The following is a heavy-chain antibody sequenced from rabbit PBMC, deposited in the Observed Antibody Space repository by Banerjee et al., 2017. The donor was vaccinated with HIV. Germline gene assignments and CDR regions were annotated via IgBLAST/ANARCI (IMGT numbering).Heavy chain of an antibody. Sequence: EESGGDLVKPEGSLTLTCTASGFSFSSSYWICWVRQAPGKGLELIACIYTGSSGITYYASWAKGRFTISKTSSTTVTLQMTSLTAADTATYFCAREIYYSTALWGQGTLVTVS. CDR3: AREIYYSTAL. V-gene: IGHV1S45*01. CDR2: IYTGSSGIT. D-gene: IGHD1-1*01. CDR1: GFSFSSSYW. J-gene: IGHJ4*01.